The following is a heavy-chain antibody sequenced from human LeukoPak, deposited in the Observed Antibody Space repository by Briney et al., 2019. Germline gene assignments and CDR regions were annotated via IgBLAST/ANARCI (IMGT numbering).Heavy chain of an antibody. V-gene: IGHV3-7*01. D-gene: IGHD3-22*01. Sequence: GGSLRLSCAASGDTFSIYWMSWVHQAPGKGLEWVANIKQDGSEKYYVDSVRGRFTISRDNAKNSLYLQMNSLRVEDTAVYYCARNTYYYERSGWKAFDIWGQGTMVTVSS. CDR2: IKQDGSEK. CDR3: ARNTYYYERSGWKAFDI. CDR1: GDTFSIYW. J-gene: IGHJ3*02.